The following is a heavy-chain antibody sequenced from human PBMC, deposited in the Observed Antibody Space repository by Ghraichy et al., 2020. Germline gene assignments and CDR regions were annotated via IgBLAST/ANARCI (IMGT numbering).Heavy chain of an antibody. CDR2: ISHSGNT. V-gene: IGHV4-4*02. J-gene: IGHJ4*02. CDR3: ARDEDYGDNSWAFDY. D-gene: IGHD4-23*01. CDR1: GGSIRSKSW. Sequence: TLSLTCTVSGGSIRSKSWWNWVRQAPGKGLEWIGEISHSGNTIYNPSVKSRVTISIDESKNQFSLRLSSVTAADTAVYYCARDEDYGDNSWAFDYWGQGTLVTVSS.